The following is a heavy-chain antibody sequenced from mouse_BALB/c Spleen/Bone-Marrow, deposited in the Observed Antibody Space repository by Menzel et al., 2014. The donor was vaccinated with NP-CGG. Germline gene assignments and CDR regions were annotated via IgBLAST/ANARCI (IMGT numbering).Heavy chain of an antibody. CDR3: ARLGDYDACAY. CDR1: GYTFTSYW. D-gene: IGHD2-4*01. CDR2: INPSTGYT. V-gene: IGHV1-7*01. J-gene: IGHJ3*01. Sequence: QVQLQQSGAELAKPGASVKMSCKASGYTFTSYWMHWVKQRPGQGLEWIGYINPSTGYTEYNQKFKDKATLTADKSSSTAYMQLSSLTSEDSAVYYCARLGDYDACAYWGQGTLVTVSA.